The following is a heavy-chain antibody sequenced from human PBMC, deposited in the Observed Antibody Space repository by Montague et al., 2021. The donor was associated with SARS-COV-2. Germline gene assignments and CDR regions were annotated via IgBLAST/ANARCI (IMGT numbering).Heavy chain of an antibody. CDR3: ARQEASSWHVGLKLFFYGLDV. CDR2: IYPGDSDT. D-gene: IGHD6-13*01. Sequence: QSGAEVKKPGESLRISCKGSGYSFTNYWIAWVRQMPGKGLEWVGIIYPGDSDTRYNPSFQGRVTISADKSIRTAYLQWSSLKASDTAIYYCARQEASSWHVGLKLFFYGLDVWGQGTTVTVSS. V-gene: IGHV5-51*01. J-gene: IGHJ6*02. CDR1: GYSFTNYW.